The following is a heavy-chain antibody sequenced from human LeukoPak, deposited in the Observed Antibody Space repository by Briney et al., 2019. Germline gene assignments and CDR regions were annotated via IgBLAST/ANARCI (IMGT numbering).Heavy chain of an antibody. CDR1: GGSVNDSGHY. V-gene: IGHV4-39*01. D-gene: IGHD3-22*01. CDR3: ARPSPYDTTGLYYGGVQIDY. CDR2: LYYSGST. J-gene: IGHJ4*02. Sequence: SETLSLTCTVSGGSVNDSGHYWGWIRQPPGKGLEWIGSLYYSGSTYYNPSLKSRVSISVDASNNQFSLKLNSVTAADTAVYYCARPSPYDTTGLYYGGVQIDYWGQGTLVTVSS.